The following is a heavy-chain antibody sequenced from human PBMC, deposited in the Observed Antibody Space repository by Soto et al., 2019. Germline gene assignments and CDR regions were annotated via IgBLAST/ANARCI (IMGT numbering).Heavy chain of an antibody. CDR2: ISDCGGST. V-gene: IGHV3-23*01. CDR3: AKESGAGTRGNYYSYGMDV. CDR1: RFTFNNYA. D-gene: IGHD6-19*01. Sequence: EVQLLESGGGLVQPGGSLRLSCAASRFTFNNYAMSWVRQAPGKGLEWVSIISDCGGSTYYADFVKGRFTISRDNSKNTLNLQMNRLRAEDTAVYYCAKESGAGTRGNYYSYGMDVWGQGTTVTVSS. J-gene: IGHJ6*02.